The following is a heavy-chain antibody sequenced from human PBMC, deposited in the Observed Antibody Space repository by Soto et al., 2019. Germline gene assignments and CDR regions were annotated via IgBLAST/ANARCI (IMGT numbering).Heavy chain of an antibody. D-gene: IGHD5-18*01. CDR2: IIPIFGTA. V-gene: IGHV1-69*13. CDR1: GGTFSSYA. CDR3: ARGAFRGYSYPLFYYYYGMDV. Sequence: ASVKVACKASGGTFSSYAISWVRQAPGQGLEWMGGIIPIFGTANYAQKFQGRVTITADESTSTAYMELSSLRSEDTAVYYCARGAFRGYSYPLFYYYYGMDVWGQGTTVTVSS. J-gene: IGHJ6*02.